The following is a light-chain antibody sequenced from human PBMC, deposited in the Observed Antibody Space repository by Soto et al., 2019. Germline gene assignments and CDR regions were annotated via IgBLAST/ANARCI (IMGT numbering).Light chain of an antibody. V-gene: IGKV3-11*01. J-gene: IGKJ4*01. Sequence: EIVLTQSPATLSVSPGEGATLSCRASQSVSSDLAWYQHRPGQAPRLLISGSSTRATDIPARFSGSGSGTDFTLTISSLEPEDFAVYYCQQRSNWPLTFGGGTKVEIK. CDR2: GSS. CDR1: QSVSSD. CDR3: QQRSNWPLT.